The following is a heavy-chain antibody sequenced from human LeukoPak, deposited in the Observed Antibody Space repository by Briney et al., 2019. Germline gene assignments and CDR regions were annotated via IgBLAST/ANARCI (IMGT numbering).Heavy chain of an antibody. CDR2: ISAYNGNT. CDR3: ARASHRYFDWLPPEH. V-gene: IGHV1-18*04. CDR1: GYTFTSYG. D-gene: IGHD3-9*01. J-gene: IGHJ4*02. Sequence: ASVKVSCKASGYTFTSYGISWVRQAPGQGLEWMGWISAYNGNTNYAQKLQGRVTMTTDTSTSTAYMELRSLRSDDTAVYYCARASHRYFDWLPPEHWGQGTLVTVSS.